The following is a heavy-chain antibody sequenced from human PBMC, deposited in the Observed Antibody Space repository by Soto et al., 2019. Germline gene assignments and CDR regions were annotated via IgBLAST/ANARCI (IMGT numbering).Heavy chain of an antibody. CDR1: GFTFDDYA. V-gene: IGHV3-9*01. Sequence: GGSLRLSCAASGFTFDDYAMHWVRQAPGKGLEWVSGISWNSGSIGYADSVKGRFTISRDNAKNSLYLQMNSLRAEDTALYYCAKEPLYCSGGSCRGGYFDLWGRGTLVTVSS. J-gene: IGHJ2*01. D-gene: IGHD2-15*01. CDR3: AKEPLYCSGGSCRGGYFDL. CDR2: ISWNSGSI.